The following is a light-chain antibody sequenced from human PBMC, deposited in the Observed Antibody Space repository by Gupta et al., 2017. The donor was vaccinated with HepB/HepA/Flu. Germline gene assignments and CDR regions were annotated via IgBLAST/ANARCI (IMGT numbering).Light chain of an antibody. CDR1: QRINNNY. CDR2: AAS. CDR3: QQYGSSPFT. Sequence: EIFLTQTPGTLSLSPGERASLSCRASQRINNNYLAWHQQKPGQAPRLVIFAASARATGIPDRFGGSGSGTDFTLTINRLEPEDFAVYTCQQYGSSPFTFGQGTKLEIK. V-gene: IGKV3-20*01. J-gene: IGKJ2*01.